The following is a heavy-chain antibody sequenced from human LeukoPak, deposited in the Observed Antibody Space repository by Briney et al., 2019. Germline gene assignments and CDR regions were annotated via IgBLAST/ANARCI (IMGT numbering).Heavy chain of an antibody. D-gene: IGHD1-14*01. CDR1: GGSISSYY. CDR2: IYYSGST. CDR3: ARGLNPRIDYYFDY. Sequence: PSETLSLTCTVSGGSISSYYWSWIRQPPGKGLEWIGYIYYSGSTNYNPSLKSRVTIPVDTSKNQFSLKLSSVTAADTAVYYCARGLNPRIDYYFDYWGQGTLVTVSS. J-gene: IGHJ4*02. V-gene: IGHV4-59*01.